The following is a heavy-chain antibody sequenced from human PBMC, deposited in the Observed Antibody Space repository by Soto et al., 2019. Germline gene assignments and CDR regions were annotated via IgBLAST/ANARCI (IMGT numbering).Heavy chain of an antibody. J-gene: IGHJ2*01. Sequence: QLQLQESGSGLVKPSQTLSLTCAVSGGPISSGGYSWSWLRQPPGKGLEWFGYIFHFGSTYYNPSLQSRVTISVDGSKKHCSLVLSSVTDADTAVYYCAREGGSGRPEWYFNVWGRGTLVTVSA. CDR3: AREGGSGRPEWYFNV. CDR1: GGPISSGGYS. D-gene: IGHD1-26*01. CDR2: IFHFGST. V-gene: IGHV4-30-2*01.